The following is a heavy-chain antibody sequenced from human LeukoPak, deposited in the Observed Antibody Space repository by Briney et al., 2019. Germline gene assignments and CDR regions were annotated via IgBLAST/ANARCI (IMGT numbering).Heavy chain of an antibody. CDR1: GGTFSSYA. Sequence: SVKVSCKASGGTFSSYAISWVRQAPGQGLEWMGGIIPIFGTANYAQKFQGRVTNTADESTSTAYMELSSLRSEDTAVYYCAREHSSGRPFDYWGQGTLVTVSS. J-gene: IGHJ4*02. V-gene: IGHV1-69*13. D-gene: IGHD6-19*01. CDR3: AREHSSGRPFDY. CDR2: IIPIFGTA.